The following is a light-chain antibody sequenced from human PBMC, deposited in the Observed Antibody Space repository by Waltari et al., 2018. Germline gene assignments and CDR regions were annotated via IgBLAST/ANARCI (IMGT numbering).Light chain of an antibody. J-gene: IGLJ3*02. Sequence: QSVVTQPPSASGTPGQRVTLSCSGSNSNIGSDIVNWYQQFPGTAPKLLIYANNQRPWGVPVRFSSARSGTPAALVISGLQSEDEADYYCATWDASLDTWVFGGGTKVTVL. CDR1: NSNIGSDI. V-gene: IGLV1-44*01. CDR3: ATWDASLDTWV. CDR2: ANN.